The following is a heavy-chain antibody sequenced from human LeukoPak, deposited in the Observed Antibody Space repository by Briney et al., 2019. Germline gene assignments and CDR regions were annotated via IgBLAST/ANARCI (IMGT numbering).Heavy chain of an antibody. CDR3: ARNSGSLPFDY. Sequence: PGGSLRLSCAASGFTFSNYWMSWVRQAPGKGLEWVANIKQDGSEKYYVDSVKGRFTISRDNAKNSLYLQMNTLRAEDTAVYYCARNSGSLPFDYWGQGTLVTVSS. J-gene: IGHJ4*02. CDR2: IKQDGSEK. CDR1: GFTFSNYW. V-gene: IGHV3-7*01. D-gene: IGHD1-26*01.